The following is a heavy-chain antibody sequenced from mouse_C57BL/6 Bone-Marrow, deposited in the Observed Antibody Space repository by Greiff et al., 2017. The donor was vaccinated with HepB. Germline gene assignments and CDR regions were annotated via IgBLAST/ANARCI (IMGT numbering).Heavy chain of an antibody. Sequence: EVQVVESGGDLVKPGGSLKLSCAASGFTFSSYGMSWVRQTPDKRLEWVATISSGGSYTYYPDSVKGRFTISRDNAKNTLYLQMSSLKSEDTAMYYCARRKLRSYYFDYWGQGTTLTVSS. CDR2: ISSGGSYT. CDR1: GFTFSSYG. J-gene: IGHJ2*01. CDR3: ARRKLRSYYFDY. V-gene: IGHV5-6*01.